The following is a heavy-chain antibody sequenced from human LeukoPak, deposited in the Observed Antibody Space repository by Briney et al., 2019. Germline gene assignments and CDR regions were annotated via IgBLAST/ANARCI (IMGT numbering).Heavy chain of an antibody. Sequence: SETLSLTCTVSGGSISSYYWSWIRQPPGKGLEWIGYIYYSGSTNYNPPLKSRVTISVDTSKNQFSLKLSSVTAADTAVYYCARGGGNQNWFDPWGQGTLVTVSS. V-gene: IGHV4-59*01. CDR2: IYYSGST. CDR3: ARGGGNQNWFDP. D-gene: IGHD4-23*01. J-gene: IGHJ5*02. CDR1: GGSISSYY.